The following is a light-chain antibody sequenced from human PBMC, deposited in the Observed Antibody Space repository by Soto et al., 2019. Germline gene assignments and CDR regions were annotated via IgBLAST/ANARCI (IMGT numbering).Light chain of an antibody. CDR1: QNVLYSSNNKNY. J-gene: IGKJ1*01. Sequence: DIVLTQSPASLAVSLGEGATISCKSSQNVLYSSNNKNYLAWFQQKPGQPPKLLIYWAYARESGVPDRFSGGGSGTDFTLTISSLQAEDVATYYCQQYYVTPWTFGQGTKVEIK. V-gene: IGKV4-1*01. CDR2: WAY. CDR3: QQYYVTPWT.